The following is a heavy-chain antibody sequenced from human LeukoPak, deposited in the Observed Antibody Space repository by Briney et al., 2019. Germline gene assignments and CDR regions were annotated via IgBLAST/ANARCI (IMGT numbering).Heavy chain of an antibody. CDR1: GFTFSSYA. Sequence: GGSLRLSCAASGFTFSSYAMHWVRQAPGKGLEWVAVISYDGSNKYYADSVKGRFTISRDNSKNTLYLQMNSLRAEDTAVYYCARGRYGSGSYYFDYWGQGTLVTVSS. J-gene: IGHJ4*02. CDR3: ARGRYGSGSYYFDY. V-gene: IGHV3-30-3*01. CDR2: ISYDGSNK. D-gene: IGHD3-10*01.